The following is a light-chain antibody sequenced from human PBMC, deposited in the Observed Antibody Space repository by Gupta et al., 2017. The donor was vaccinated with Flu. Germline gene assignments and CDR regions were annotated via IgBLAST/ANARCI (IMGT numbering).Light chain of an antibody. CDR1: SSDIGGYNS. Sequence: QSALTQPASASGPPGQSLTISSTATSSDIGGYNSVSWYQQHPGKAPNLIIYEVSNRPSGVSIRFSGSKSGNTASLTISVLHSEDEADYHCGSCTSVTTWVFGGGTKVTVL. V-gene: IGLV2-14*01. CDR3: GSCTSVTTWV. J-gene: IGLJ3*02. CDR2: EVS.